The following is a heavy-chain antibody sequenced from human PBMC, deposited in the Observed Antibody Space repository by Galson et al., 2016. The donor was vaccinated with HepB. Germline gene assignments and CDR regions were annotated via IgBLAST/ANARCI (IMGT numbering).Heavy chain of an antibody. CDR1: GLAFTNAW. J-gene: IGHJ3*01. V-gene: IGHV3-15*01. Sequence: SLRLSCAISGLAFTNAWVSWVRQAPGKGLEWVGRVKSKADGGTADYAAPVKGRFTISRDDSKSTVYLEMTSLESDDTAVYYCATDQSRWMITFGDWGQGTMVIVSS. CDR2: VKSKADGGTA. D-gene: IGHD3-16*01. CDR3: ATDQSRWMITFGD.